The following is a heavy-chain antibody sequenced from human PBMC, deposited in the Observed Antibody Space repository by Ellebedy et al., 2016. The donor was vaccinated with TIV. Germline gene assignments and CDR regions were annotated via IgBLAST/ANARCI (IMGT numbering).Heavy chain of an antibody. CDR3: ARDLGYSHDAFHYGMDV. Sequence: GESLKISCAASGFTVSSNFMSWVRQAPGKGLEWVSVIYSGGGTYYADSVKGRFTISRDNSKNTLYLQMNSLRADDTAIYYCARDLGYSHDAFHYGMDVWGQGTTVTVSS. D-gene: IGHD5-18*01. V-gene: IGHV3-53*01. CDR1: GFTVSSNF. CDR2: IYSGGGT. J-gene: IGHJ6*02.